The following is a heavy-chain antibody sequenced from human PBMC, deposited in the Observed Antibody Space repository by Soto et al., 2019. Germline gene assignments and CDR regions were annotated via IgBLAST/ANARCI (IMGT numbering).Heavy chain of an antibody. V-gene: IGHV3-15*01. CDR3: TTEDGWATS. D-gene: IGHD3-16*01. J-gene: IGHJ5*02. CDR2: IKSKIHGGTT. Sequence: VQLVESGGGSVKPGGSLRLSCAASGFTFSNAWMTWVRQAPGKGLEWVGRIKSKIHGGTTDYIAPVKGRFIISRDDSKNTLYLEMNSLKIEDTAVYYCTTEDGWATSWGRGTLVTVSS. CDR1: GFTFSNAW.